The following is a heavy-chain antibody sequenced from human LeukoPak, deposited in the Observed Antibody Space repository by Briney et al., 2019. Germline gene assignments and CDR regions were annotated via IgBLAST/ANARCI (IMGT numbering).Heavy chain of an antibody. CDR2: IYYSGST. CDR3: ARGSHYDFWSGYYSWFDP. D-gene: IGHD3-3*01. Sequence: PSETLSLTCTVSGGSISSGDYYWSWIRQPPGKGLEWIGYIYYSGSTYYNPSLKSRVTISVDTSKNQFSLKLSSVTAADTAVYYCARGSHYDFWSGYYSWFDPWGQGTLVTVSS. J-gene: IGHJ5*02. V-gene: IGHV4-30-4*01. CDR1: GGSISSGDYY.